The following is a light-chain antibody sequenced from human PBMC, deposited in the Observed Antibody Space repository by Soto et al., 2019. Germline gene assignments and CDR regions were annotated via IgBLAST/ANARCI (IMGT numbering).Light chain of an antibody. Sequence: AIQMTQSPSSLSASVGDGVTITCRASRGIRTDLGWYQQKPGKAPHLLISGASSLQSGVSSRFSGRGSGTDFTLTISSLQPEDFATYYCLHDYNYPLTFGQGTRVEIK. CDR1: RGIRTD. CDR3: LHDYNYPLT. CDR2: GAS. J-gene: IGKJ1*01. V-gene: IGKV1-6*01.